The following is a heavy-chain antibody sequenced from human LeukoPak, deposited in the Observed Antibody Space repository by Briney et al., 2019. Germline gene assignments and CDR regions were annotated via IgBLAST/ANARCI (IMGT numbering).Heavy chain of an antibody. D-gene: IGHD6-19*01. CDR1: GCTFTGYY. V-gene: IGHV1-2*02. J-gene: IGHJ4*02. CDR3: ARGAVRGSGWADFDY. CDR2: INPNSGGT. Sequence: ASVKVSCKASGCTFTGYYMHWVRQAPGQGLEWMGWINPNSGGTNYAQKFQGRVTMTRDTSISTAYMELSRLRSDDTAVYYCARGAVRGSGWADFDYWGQGTLVTVSS.